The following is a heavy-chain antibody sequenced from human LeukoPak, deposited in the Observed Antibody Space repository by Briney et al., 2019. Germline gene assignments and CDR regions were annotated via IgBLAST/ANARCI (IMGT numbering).Heavy chain of an antibody. CDR3: ATAPTYGSGSYSDYYYYYMDV. J-gene: IGHJ6*03. Sequence: SSVKVSCKASGGTFSSCAISWVRQAPGQGLEWMGGIIPIFGTANYAQKFQGRVTITTDESTSTAYMELSSLRSEDTAVYYCATAPTYGSGSYSDYYYYYMDVWGKGTTVTVSS. V-gene: IGHV1-69*05. D-gene: IGHD3-10*01. CDR1: GGTFSSCA. CDR2: IIPIFGTA.